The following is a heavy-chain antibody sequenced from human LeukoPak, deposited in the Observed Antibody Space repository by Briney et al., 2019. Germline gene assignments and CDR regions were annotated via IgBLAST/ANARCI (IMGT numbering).Heavy chain of an antibody. D-gene: IGHD2-21*01. CDR3: ASASYLVVRGAFDI. V-gene: IGHV1-18*01. J-gene: IGHJ3*02. CDR1: GYTFTSYG. Sequence: ASVKVSCKASGYTFTSYGISWVRQAPGQGLEWMGWISAYNGNTNYAQKLQGRVTMTTDTSTSAAYMELRSLRSDDTAVYYCASASYLVVRGAFDIWGQGTMVTVSS. CDR2: ISAYNGNT.